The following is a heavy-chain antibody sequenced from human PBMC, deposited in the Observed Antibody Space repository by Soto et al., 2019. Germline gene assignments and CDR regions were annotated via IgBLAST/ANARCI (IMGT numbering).Heavy chain of an antibody. V-gene: IGHV1-18*01. CDR1: GYTFTSYG. Sequence: GASVKVSCKASGYTFTSYGISWVRQAPGQRLEWMGWISAYNGNTNYAQKLQGRVTMTTDTSTSTAYMELRSLRSDDTAVYYCARAGCSSTSCYALGYYYYGMDVWGQGTTVTVS. D-gene: IGHD2-2*01. CDR2: ISAYNGNT. J-gene: IGHJ6*02. CDR3: ARAGCSSTSCYALGYYYYGMDV.